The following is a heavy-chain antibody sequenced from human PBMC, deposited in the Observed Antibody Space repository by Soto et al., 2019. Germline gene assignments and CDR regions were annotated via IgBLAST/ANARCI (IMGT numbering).Heavy chain of an antibody. CDR2: ISSSSSSI. CDR3: ARVREDIVVVVAASDY. CDR1: GFTFSSYS. D-gene: IGHD2-15*01. V-gene: IGHV3-21*01. Sequence: GGSLRLSCAASGFTFSSYSMNWVRQAPGKGLEWVSSISSSSSSIYYEDSGKGRFTISGDNAKNSLYLQMNSLRAEVTAVYYCARVREDIVVVVAASDYWGQGTLVTVSS. J-gene: IGHJ4*02.